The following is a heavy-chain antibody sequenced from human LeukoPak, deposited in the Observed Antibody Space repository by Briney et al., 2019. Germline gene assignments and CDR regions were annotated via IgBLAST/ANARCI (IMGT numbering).Heavy chain of an antibody. Sequence: ASVKVSCKASGYTFTDYDINWVRQASGQGLEWMGWMNPNSGNTGSAQKFQGRVTMTSNTSISTAYMELSSLRSEDTAVYYCARGLRREQQLLRAFDYWGQGTPVTVSS. J-gene: IGHJ4*02. CDR3: ARGLRREQQLLRAFDY. CDR2: MNPNSGNT. V-gene: IGHV1-8*01. CDR1: GYTFTDYD. D-gene: IGHD6-13*01.